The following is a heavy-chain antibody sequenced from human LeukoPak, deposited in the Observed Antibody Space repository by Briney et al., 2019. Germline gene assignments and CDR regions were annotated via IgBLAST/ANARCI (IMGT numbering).Heavy chain of an antibody. D-gene: IGHD5-24*01. CDR2: INHSGST. J-gene: IGHJ4*02. Sequence: SETLSLTCAVYGGSFSGYYWTWIRQPPGRGLEWIGEINHSGSTNYNPSLKSRATISVDTSKGQFSLKLNSVTAADTAMYYCARGRDPYWGQGTLVTVSS. V-gene: IGHV4-34*01. CDR1: GGSFSGYY. CDR3: ARGRDPY.